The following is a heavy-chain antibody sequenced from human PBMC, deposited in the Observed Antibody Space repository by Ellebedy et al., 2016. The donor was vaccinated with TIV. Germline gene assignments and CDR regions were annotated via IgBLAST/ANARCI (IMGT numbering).Heavy chain of an antibody. J-gene: IGHJ3*02. CDR2: IRLDGGDK. CDR1: GFSFSSYW. V-gene: IGHV3-7*01. Sequence: GESLKISCAASGFSFSSYWMTWVRQAPGKGLEWVANIRLDGGDKYYVDSVKGRFTVSRDNAKNSLYLQMNSLRAEDTAVYYCATDGSYGDYLSPTHAFENWGQGTMVIVPS. D-gene: IGHD4-17*01. CDR3: ATDGSYGDYLSPTHAFEN.